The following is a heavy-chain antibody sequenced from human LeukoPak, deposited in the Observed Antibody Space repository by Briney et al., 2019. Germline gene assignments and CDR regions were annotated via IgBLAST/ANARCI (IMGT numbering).Heavy chain of an antibody. Sequence: GGSLRLSCAASGLTFSSYAMSWVRQAPGKGLEWVSAISGSGGSTYYADSVKGRFTISRDNGKNSLYLQMNSLRAEDTAVYYCARNEKWGRDYWGQGTLVTVSS. D-gene: IGHD1-26*01. J-gene: IGHJ4*02. CDR1: GLTFSSYA. V-gene: IGHV3-23*01. CDR2: ISGSGGST. CDR3: ARNEKWGRDY.